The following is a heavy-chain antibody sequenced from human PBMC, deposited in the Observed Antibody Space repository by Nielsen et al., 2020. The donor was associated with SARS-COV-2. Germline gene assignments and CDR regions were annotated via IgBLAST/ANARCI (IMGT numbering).Heavy chain of an antibody. V-gene: IGHV3-30*18. CDR3: AKDVLILRRSFPFDYFDY. CDR2: ISYDGSNK. Sequence: GESLKISCAASGFTFSSYGMHWVRQAPGKGLEWVAVISYDGSNKYYANSVKGRFTISRDNSKNTLYLQMNSLRAEDTAVYYCAKDVLILRRSFPFDYFDYWGQGTLVTVSS. J-gene: IGHJ4*02. D-gene: IGHD3-3*02. CDR1: GFTFSSYG.